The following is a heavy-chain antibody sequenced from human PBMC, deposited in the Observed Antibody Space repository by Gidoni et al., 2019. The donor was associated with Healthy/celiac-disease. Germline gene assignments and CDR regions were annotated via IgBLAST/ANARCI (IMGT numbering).Heavy chain of an antibody. V-gene: IGHV2-26*01. CDR1: GFSPRNSRMC. CDR3: ARIPPSFGDYAYYYSGMDV. CDR2: IFSNDEK. J-gene: IGHJ6*02. Sequence: QVTLKESGPVLVKPTEPLTLTGTVTGFSPRNSRMCGSWIRQPPGKALELLAHIFSNDEKSYSTSLKSMLTISKDTSKSQVVLTLTNMDPVDTATYSCARIPPSFGDYAYYYSGMDVWGQGTTVTVSS. D-gene: IGHD4-17*01.